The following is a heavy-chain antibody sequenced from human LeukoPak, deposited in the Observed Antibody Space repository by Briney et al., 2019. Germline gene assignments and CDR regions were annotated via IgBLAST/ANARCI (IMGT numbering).Heavy chain of an antibody. CDR3: ARDMWLWSD. CDR1: GFTFSTYW. V-gene: IGHV3-7*01. D-gene: IGHD6-19*01. Sequence: PGGSLRPSCAASGFTFSTYWMNWLRQAPGKGLEWVANINQDGSEKYYVDSVRGRFTISRDNAENSLYLQMNSLRADDTAVYYCARDMWLWSDWCQGTLVTVSS. CDR2: INQDGSEK. J-gene: IGHJ4*02.